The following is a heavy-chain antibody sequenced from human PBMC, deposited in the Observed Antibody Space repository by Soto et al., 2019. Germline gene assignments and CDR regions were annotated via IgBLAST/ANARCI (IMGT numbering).Heavy chain of an antibody. D-gene: IGHD2-2*01. J-gene: IGHJ5*02. CDR3: ARLFCSTTTCDSWFDP. CDR2: IDPRDSYV. CDR1: GYTFTTFW. Sequence: VESLKISCTGFGYTFTTFWISWLRQMPVKGLEWMGRIDPRDSYVNYSPSFQGHVTISLDKSVSTAYLQWGSLKASDTAMYYCARLFCSTTTCDSWFDPWGQGTLVTVSS. V-gene: IGHV5-10-1*01.